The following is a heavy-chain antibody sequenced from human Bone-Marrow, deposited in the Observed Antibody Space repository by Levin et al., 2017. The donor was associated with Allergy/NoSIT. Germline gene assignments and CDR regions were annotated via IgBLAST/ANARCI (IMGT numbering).Heavy chain of an antibody. CDR2: IRSKAYGGTT. V-gene: IGHV3-49*04. J-gene: IGHJ6*03. CDR3: TRGGNDFWSGYNYYYYYMDV. CDR1: GFTFGDYA. Sequence: GGSLRLSCTASGFTFGDYAMSWVRQAPGKGLEWVGFIRSKAYGGTTEYAASVKGRFTISRDDSKSIAYLQMNSLKTEDTAVYYCTRGGNDFWSGYNYYYYYMDVWGKGTTVTVSS. D-gene: IGHD3-3*01.